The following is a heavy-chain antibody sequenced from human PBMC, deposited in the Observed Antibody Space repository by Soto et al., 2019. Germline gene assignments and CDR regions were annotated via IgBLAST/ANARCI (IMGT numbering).Heavy chain of an antibody. CDR3: ARDLLPSSYYYGMDV. D-gene: IGHD3-10*01. CDR2: IKQDGSEK. CDR1: GFTFSSYW. J-gene: IGHJ6*02. V-gene: IGHV3-7*01. Sequence: LRLSCAASGFTFSSYWMSWVRQAPGKGLEWVANIKQDGSEKYYVDSVKGRFTISRDNAKNSLYLQMNSLRAEDTAVYYCARDLLPSSYYYGMDVWGQGTTVTVSS.